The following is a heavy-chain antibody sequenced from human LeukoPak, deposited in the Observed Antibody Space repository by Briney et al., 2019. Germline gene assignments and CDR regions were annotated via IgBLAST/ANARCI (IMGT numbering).Heavy chain of an antibody. V-gene: IGHV3-15*01. Sequence: GGSLRLSCAASGFTFSNYGVSWVRQAPGKGLEWVGRIRPKTDGETTEYAAPVKDRFSISRDDSKSMMYLQMNSLKTEDTAVYYCITPLPYSAQGGQGTLVTVSS. CDR1: GFTFSNYG. J-gene: IGHJ4*02. D-gene: IGHD2-21*01. CDR2: IRPKTDGETT. CDR3: ITPLPYSAQ.